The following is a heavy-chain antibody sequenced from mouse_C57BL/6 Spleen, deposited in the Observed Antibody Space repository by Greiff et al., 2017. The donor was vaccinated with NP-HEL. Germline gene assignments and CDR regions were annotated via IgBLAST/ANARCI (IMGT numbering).Heavy chain of an antibody. CDR3: ARRGLRRYFDV. Sequence: QVQLKQPGAELVKPGASVKLSCKASGYTFTSYWMQWVKQRPGQGLEWIGEIDPSDSYTNYNQKFKGKATLTVDTSSSTAYMQLSSLTSEDSAVYYCARRGLRRYFDVWGTGTTVTFSS. J-gene: IGHJ1*03. D-gene: IGHD2-4*01. CDR2: IDPSDSYT. CDR1: GYTFTSYW. V-gene: IGHV1-50*01.